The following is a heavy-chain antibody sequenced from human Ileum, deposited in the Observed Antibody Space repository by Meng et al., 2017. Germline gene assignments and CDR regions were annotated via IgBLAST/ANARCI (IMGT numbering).Heavy chain of an antibody. Sequence: GAGTRLVSASGTPAPTFAFSGTWWSWVRQPPGKGLEWIGEIFQSGRTNYNPSLKSRVTISIDKSKSQISLQLSAVTAADTAVYSCATSNDRDVYYLGYWGQGTLVTVSS. J-gene: IGHJ4*02. CDR1: GTW. CDR3: ATSNDRDVYYLGY. CDR2: IFQSGRT. D-gene: IGHD3-22*01. V-gene: IGHV4-4*02.